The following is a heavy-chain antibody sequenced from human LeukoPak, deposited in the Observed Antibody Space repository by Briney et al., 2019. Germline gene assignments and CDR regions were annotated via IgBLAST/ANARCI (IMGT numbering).Heavy chain of an antibody. J-gene: IGHJ4*02. Sequence: SETLSLTCAVYGGSFSGYYWSWIRQPPGKGLEWIGEINHSGSTNYNPSLKSRVTISVDTSKNQFSLKLSSVTAADTAVYYCAKDLGNSSSWYGYYFDYWGQGTLVTVSS. CDR2: INHSGST. CDR3: AKDLGNSSSWYGYYFDY. V-gene: IGHV4-34*01. CDR1: GGSFSGYY. D-gene: IGHD6-13*01.